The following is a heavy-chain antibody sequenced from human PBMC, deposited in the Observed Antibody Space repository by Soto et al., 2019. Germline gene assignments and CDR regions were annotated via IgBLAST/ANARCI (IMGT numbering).Heavy chain of an antibody. J-gene: IGHJ4*02. CDR1: GYTVTELS. D-gene: IGHD6-6*01. CDR3: AKNGLSSSPSAIDS. CDR2: FDPEDGET. V-gene: IGHV1-24*01. Sequence: ASVKVSCKVSGYTVTELSMHCVRQAPGKGLEWMGGFDPEDGETIYAQKFQGRVTMTEDTSTDAAYMELSSLRSEDTAVYYCAKNGLSSSPSAIDSWGQGTLVTVSS.